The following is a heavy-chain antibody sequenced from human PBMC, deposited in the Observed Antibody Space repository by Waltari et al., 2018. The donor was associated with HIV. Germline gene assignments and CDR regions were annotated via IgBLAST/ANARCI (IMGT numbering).Heavy chain of an antibody. CDR2: ISRSRSSI. D-gene: IGHD7-27*01. CDR3: ARDINGGWGY. CDR1: GFTFSNYT. Sequence: EVQLVESGGGLVQPGGSLRLSCAASGFTFSNYTRNWVRQDPGKGVELVSYISRSRSSIFYADSVKGRFTISRDNAKNSLYLQMNSLRVEDTAVYYCARDINGGWGYWGQGTLVTVAS. J-gene: IGHJ4*02. V-gene: IGHV3-48*01.